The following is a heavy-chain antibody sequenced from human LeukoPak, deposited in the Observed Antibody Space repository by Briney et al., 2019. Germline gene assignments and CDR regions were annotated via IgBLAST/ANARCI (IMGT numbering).Heavy chain of an antibody. CDR2: IYYSGST. Sequence: SETLSLTCTVSGSSISSYYWSWIRQPPGKGLEWIGYIYYSGSTNYNPSLKSRVTISVDTSKNQFSLKLSSVTAADTAVYYCARDYRTTYYYYGMDVWGQGTTVTVSS. D-gene: IGHD2-2*01. V-gene: IGHV4-59*01. CDR3: ARDYRTTYYYYGMDV. J-gene: IGHJ6*02. CDR1: GSSISSYY.